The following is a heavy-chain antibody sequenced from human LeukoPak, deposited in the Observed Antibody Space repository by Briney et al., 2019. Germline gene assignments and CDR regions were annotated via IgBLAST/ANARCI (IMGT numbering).Heavy chain of an antibody. Sequence: SETLSLTCAVYNGSFRGYYWSWIRQPPGKGLEWIGEINHSGITHYNPSLESRVTISVDTSKNQVSLKVRSVTAADTALYYCARERVVPAAMPFDYWGQGTLVTVS. J-gene: IGHJ4*02. V-gene: IGHV4-34*01. CDR3: ARERVVPAAMPFDY. CDR1: NGSFRGYY. D-gene: IGHD2-2*01. CDR2: INHSGIT.